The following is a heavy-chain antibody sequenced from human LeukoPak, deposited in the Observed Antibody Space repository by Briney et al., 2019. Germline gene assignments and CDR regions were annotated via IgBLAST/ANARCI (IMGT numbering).Heavy chain of an antibody. CDR1: GFTFSSYA. J-gene: IGHJ3*02. D-gene: IGHD2-2*01. Sequence: PGGSLRLSCAASGFTFSSYAMSWVRQAPGEGLEWVSVISGYGGNTYYADSVKGRFTISRDNSKNTLYLQMNSLRAEDTAVYYCARALSYQLLCDVFDIWGQGTMVTVSS. V-gene: IGHV3-23*01. CDR2: ISGYGGNT. CDR3: ARALSYQLLCDVFDI.